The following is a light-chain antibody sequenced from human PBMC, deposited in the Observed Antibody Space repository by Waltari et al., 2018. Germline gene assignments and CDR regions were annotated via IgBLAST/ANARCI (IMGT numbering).Light chain of an antibody. CDR2: RAS. Sequence: DIQMPQSPSALSASVGDRVPITCRASQSTTPWLAWYQQKPGKAPNPLIYRASTLKSGVPSRFSASGSGTEFTLTISGLQPDDFATYYCQQSYRYPATFGQGTKLEI. CDR1: QSTTPW. V-gene: IGKV1-5*03. CDR3: QQSYRYPAT. J-gene: IGKJ2*01.